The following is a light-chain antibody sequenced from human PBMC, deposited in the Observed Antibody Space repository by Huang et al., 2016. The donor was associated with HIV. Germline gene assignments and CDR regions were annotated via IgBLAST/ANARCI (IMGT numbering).Light chain of an antibody. CDR3: LQYYRSPQT. CDR2: WAS. J-gene: IGKJ1*01. V-gene: IGKV4-1*01. Sequence: DIVMTQSPDSLAVSLGERATLNCRSSQSVFSTSTSKDYLGWFQQKPGQPPKLLLFWASTREAVVPDRFSGSGSGTHFTLTIDNLEAEDAAIYYCLQYYRSPQTFGQGTRVEVK. CDR1: QSVFSTSTSKDY.